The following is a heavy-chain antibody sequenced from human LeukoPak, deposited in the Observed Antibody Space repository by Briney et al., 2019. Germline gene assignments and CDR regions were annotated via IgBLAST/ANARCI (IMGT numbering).Heavy chain of an antibody. J-gene: IGHJ4*02. Sequence: GGSLRLSCAASGFTFSTYHMNWVRQAPGKGLEWVSYISSSTRTIYYADSVKGRFTISRDNAQNSLYLQMNSLRDEDTAVNYCARDYDDYGGYFDYWGQGTLVTVSS. CDR3: ARDYDDYGGYFDY. D-gene: IGHD4-17*01. CDR2: ISSSTRTI. CDR1: GFTFSTYH. V-gene: IGHV3-48*02.